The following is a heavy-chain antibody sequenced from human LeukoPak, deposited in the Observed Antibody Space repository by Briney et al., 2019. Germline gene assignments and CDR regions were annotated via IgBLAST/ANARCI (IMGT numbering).Heavy chain of an antibody. CDR3: ARGKVTMVRGVVRERYYCMDV. D-gene: IGHD3-10*01. CDR2: INHSGST. J-gene: IGHJ6*03. V-gene: IGHV4-34*01. CDR1: GGSFSGYY. Sequence: SETLSLTCAVYGGSFSGYYWSWIRQPPGKGLEWIGEINHSGSTNYNPSLKSRVTISVDTSKNQLSLKLSSVTAADTAVYYCARGKVTMVRGVVRERYYCMDVWGKGTTVTVSS.